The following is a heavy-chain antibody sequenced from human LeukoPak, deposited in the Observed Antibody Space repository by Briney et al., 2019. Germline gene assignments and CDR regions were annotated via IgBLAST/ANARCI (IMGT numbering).Heavy chain of an antibody. J-gene: IGHJ4*02. V-gene: IGHV4-59*01. CDR1: GGSISSYY. D-gene: IGHD2-2*01. CDR2: IYNSGTT. CDR3: AREGPYCTYTTCSQGLFDR. Sequence: KSSETPSLTCTISGGSISSYYWTWIRQPPGKGLEWIGYIYNSGTTNYNPSLNSRVTISIDTSKSQLSLKLNSLTAADTAVYYCAREGPYCTYTTCSQGLFDRWGQGTLVTVSS.